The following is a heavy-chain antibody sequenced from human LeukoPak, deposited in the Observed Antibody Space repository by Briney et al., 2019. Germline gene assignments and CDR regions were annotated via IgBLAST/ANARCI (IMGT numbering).Heavy chain of an antibody. Sequence: SETLSLTCAVYGGSFSGYYWSWIRQPPGKGLDWMGEINHSGSTNYNPSLKSRVTISVDTSKNQFSLKLSSVTAADTAVYYCARGSGGYSSSWYEVDFDYWGQGTLVTVSS. J-gene: IGHJ4*02. CDR3: ARGSGGYSSSWYEVDFDY. CDR1: GGSFSGYY. D-gene: IGHD6-13*01. V-gene: IGHV4-34*01. CDR2: INHSGST.